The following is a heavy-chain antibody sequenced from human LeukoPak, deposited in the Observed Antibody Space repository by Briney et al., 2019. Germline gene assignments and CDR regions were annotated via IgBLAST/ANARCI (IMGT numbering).Heavy chain of an antibody. V-gene: IGHV1-69*13. D-gene: IGHD3-22*01. CDR1: GGTFSSYA. CDR2: IIPIFGTA. Sequence: GASVKVSCKASGGTFSSYAISWVRQAPGQGLEWMGGIIPIFGTANYAQKFQGRVTITADESTSTAYMELSSLRSEDTAVYYCATYYYDSSGYLQGYYFDYWGQGTLVTVSS. CDR3: ATYYYDSSGYLQGYYFDY. J-gene: IGHJ4*02.